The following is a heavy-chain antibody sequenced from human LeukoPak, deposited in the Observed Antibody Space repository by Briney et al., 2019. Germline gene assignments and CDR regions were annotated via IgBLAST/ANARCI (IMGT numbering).Heavy chain of an antibody. CDR2: IYWNDYK. V-gene: IGHV2-5*01. CDR3: AHSREDIVVVPAAIVTLNWFDP. D-gene: IGHD2-2*01. J-gene: IGHJ5*02. Sequence: SGPTLLKPTQTLTLTCTFSGFSLSTSGVGVGWIRQPPGKALEWLALIYWNDYKPYTPPLKSRLTITKDTSKNQVVLTMTNMDPVDTATYYCAHSREDIVVVPAAIVTLNWFDPWGQGTLVTVSS. CDR1: GFSLSTSGVG.